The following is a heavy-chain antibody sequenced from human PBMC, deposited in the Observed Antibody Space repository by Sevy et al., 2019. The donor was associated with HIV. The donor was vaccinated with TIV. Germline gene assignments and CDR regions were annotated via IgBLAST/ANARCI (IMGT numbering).Heavy chain of an antibody. V-gene: IGHV4-39*02. J-gene: IGHJ4*02. D-gene: IGHD3-10*01. Sequence: SETLSLTCTVSGGSISSSSYYWGWIRQPPGKGLEWIGSIYYSGSTYYNPSLKSRVTISVDTSKNQFSLKLSSVTAVDTAVYYCAREYGSGSYRYWGQGTLVTVSS. CDR3: AREYGSGSYRY. CDR1: GGSISSSSYY. CDR2: IYYSGST.